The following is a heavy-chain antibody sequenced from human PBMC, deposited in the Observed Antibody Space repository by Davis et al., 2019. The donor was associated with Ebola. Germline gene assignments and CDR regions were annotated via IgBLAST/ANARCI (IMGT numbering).Heavy chain of an antibody. Sequence: PGGSLGLSCAASGFTFSSYAMHWVRQAPGKGLEWVAVISYDGSNKYYADSVKGRFTISRDNSKNTRYLQMNSLRAEDTAVYYCARAYLRITMIVVEYYFDYWGQGTLVTVSS. CDR2: ISYDGSNK. CDR1: GFTFSSYA. CDR3: ARAYLRITMIVVEYYFDY. D-gene: IGHD3-22*01. J-gene: IGHJ4*02. V-gene: IGHV3-30-3*01.